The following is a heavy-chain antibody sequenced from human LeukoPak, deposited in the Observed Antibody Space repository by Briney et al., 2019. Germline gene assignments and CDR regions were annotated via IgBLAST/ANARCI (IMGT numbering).Heavy chain of an antibody. J-gene: IGHJ5*02. CDR3: AKDLSRAVAADWFDP. D-gene: IGHD6-19*01. Sequence: PGRSLRLSCAAAALTFSNYDTSSVRHAPGNWLEWVSSISDSGGSTYYADSVKGRFTISRDNSKNTLYLQMTNLRAADTAVYYCAKDLSRAVAADWFDPWDQGSLVTVSS. CDR2: ISDSGGST. CDR1: ALTFSNYD. V-gene: IGHV3-23*01.